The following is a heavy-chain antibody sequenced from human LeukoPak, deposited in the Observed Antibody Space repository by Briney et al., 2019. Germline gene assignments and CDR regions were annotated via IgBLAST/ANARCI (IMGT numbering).Heavy chain of an antibody. Sequence: GASVKVSCKASGGTFGRYVISWVRQAPGQGLEWMGGIIPPFGTAHYAQKFQDRVTMTTDTSTSTAYMELRSLRSDDTAVYYCARDPVDYWGQGTLVTVSS. CDR2: IIPPFGTA. V-gene: IGHV1-69*05. CDR3: ARDPVDY. J-gene: IGHJ4*02. CDR1: GGTFGRYV.